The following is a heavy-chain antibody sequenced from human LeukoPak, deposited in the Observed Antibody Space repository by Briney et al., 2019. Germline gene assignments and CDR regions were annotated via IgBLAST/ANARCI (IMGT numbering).Heavy chain of an antibody. D-gene: IGHD3-10*01. CDR2: IIPIFGTA. V-gene: IGHV1-69*06. CDR3: ARDRGRYYGSGSPNWFDP. CDR1: GGTFSSYA. Sequence: ASVKVSCKASGGTFSSYAISWVRQAPGQGLQWMGRIIPIFGTANYAQKFQGRVTITADKSTSTAYMELSSLRSEDTAVYYCARDRGRYYGSGSPNWFDPWGQGTLVTVSS. J-gene: IGHJ5*02.